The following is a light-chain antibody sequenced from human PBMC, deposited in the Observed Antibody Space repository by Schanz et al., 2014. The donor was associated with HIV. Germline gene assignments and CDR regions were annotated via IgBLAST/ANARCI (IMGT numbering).Light chain of an antibody. V-gene: IGLV2-8*01. CDR1: SSDVGGYKY. CDR2: EVI. CDR3: SSYAGSNNYVV. J-gene: IGLJ2*01. Sequence: QSALTQPRSVSGSPGQSVTISCTGTSSDVGGYKYVSWYQQYPGKAPKLMIYEVIKRPSGVPDRFSGSKSGNTASLTVSGLQAEDEADYYCSSYAGSNNYVVFGGGTKLTVL.